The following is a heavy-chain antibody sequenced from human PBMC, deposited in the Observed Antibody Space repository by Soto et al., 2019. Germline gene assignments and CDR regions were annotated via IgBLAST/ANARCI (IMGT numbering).Heavy chain of an antibody. J-gene: IGHJ4*02. CDR1: GYAFTTYV. D-gene: IGHD1-1*01. CDR2: ISAHNGNT. V-gene: IGHV1-18*01. CDR3: ARGRYGDY. Sequence: QVHLVQSGAEVKKPGASVKVSGQGSGYAFTTYVIPWVRQAPGQGLEWMGWISAHNGNTNYAQKLQGRVTVTRDTSTSTAYMELRSLRYDDTAVYYCARGRYGDYWGQGALVTVSS.